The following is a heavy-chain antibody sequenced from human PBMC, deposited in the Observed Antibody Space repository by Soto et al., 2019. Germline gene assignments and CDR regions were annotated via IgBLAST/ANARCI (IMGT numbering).Heavy chain of an antibody. CDR3: ARAWEERDAFDI. J-gene: IGHJ3*02. CDR1: GFTVSSNY. Sequence: GGSLRLSCAASGFTVSSNYMSWVRQAPGKGLEWVSVIYSGGSTYYADSVKGRFTISRDNSKNTLYLQMNSLRAEDTAVYYCARAWEERDAFDIWGQGTMVTVSS. CDR2: IYSGGST. D-gene: IGHD1-26*01. V-gene: IGHV3-66*01.